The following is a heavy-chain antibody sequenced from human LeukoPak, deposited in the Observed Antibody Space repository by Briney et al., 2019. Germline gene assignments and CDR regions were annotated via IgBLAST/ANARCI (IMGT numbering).Heavy chain of an antibody. Sequence: GGSLRLSCAASGFTFSSYWMSWVRQAPGKGLEWVANIKQDVSEKYYVCSVRGRFTISRDNAKNSMYMQMNSLRAEDTAVYYCARVRGYCSSTNCYFDYWGQGTLVTVSS. D-gene: IGHD2-2*01. CDR3: ARVRGYCSSTNCYFDY. V-gene: IGHV3-7*01. CDR2: IKQDVSEK. J-gene: IGHJ4*02. CDR1: GFTFSSYW.